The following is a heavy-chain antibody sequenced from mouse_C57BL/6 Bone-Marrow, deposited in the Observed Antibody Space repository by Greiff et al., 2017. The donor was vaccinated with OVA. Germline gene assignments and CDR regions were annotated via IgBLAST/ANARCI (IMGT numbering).Heavy chain of an antibody. CDR3: ARDGYYVYWYVDV. J-gene: IGHJ1*03. V-gene: IGHV3-6*01. Sequence: ESGPGLVKPSQSLSLTCSVTGYSITSGYYWNWIRQFPGNKLEWMGYISYAVSNHSTPSLTNRISITRDTSKNQFFLKLNSVTTEDTATYYCARDGYYVYWYVDVGGTGTTVTVSS. CDR1: GYSITSGYY. D-gene: IGHD2-3*01. CDR2: ISYAVSN.